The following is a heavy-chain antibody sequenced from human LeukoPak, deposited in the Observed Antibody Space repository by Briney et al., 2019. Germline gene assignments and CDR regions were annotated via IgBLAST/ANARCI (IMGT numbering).Heavy chain of an antibody. CDR3: ARSLIVPAALVHTEFDAFDI. Sequence: ASVKVSCKASGGTFRTYAISWVRQAPGQGLEWMGGIIPIFGTSNYTQKFQGRVTITTDESTGTAYMELNSVRSDDTAVYYCARSLIVPAALVHTEFDAFDIWGQGTMVTVSS. V-gene: IGHV1-69*05. CDR2: IIPIFGTS. D-gene: IGHD2-2*01. CDR1: GGTFRTYA. J-gene: IGHJ3*02.